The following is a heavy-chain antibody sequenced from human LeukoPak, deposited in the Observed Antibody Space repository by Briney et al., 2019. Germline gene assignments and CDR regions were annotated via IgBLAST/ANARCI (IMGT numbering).Heavy chain of an antibody. J-gene: IGHJ4*02. CDR2: AGWAGGTT. CDR3: AKELDTMFFDY. Sequence: GGSLRLSCATSGFNFDRYTIHWVRRAPGKGLEWVSLAGWAGGTTYYSDSVRGRFTISRDSGKNSVYLQMNSLTTDDTAFYFCAKELDTMFFDYWGQGALVTVSS. CDR1: GFNFDRYT. D-gene: IGHD5-18*01. V-gene: IGHV3-43*01.